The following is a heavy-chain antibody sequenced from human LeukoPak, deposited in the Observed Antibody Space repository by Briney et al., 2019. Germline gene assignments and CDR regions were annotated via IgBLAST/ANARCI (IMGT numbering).Heavy chain of an antibody. CDR2: SSGSGGNT. Sequence: PGGSVRLSCAPSGFPFRSYAMTGARQAAGKGLEWVSGSSGSGGNTDSADSVQGRFTISRDNSKNTLSLQMNTLRAEDTAVYYCTKSLDVVVSASDYWGQGTLVTVSS. CDR1: GFPFRSYA. CDR3: TKSLDVVVSASDY. D-gene: IGHD2-21*01. V-gene: IGHV3-23*01. J-gene: IGHJ4*02.